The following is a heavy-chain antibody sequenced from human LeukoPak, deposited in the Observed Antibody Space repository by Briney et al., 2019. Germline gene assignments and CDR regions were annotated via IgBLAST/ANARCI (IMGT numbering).Heavy chain of an antibody. Sequence: PGGSLRLSCAASGFTFSSYAMSWVRQAPGKGLEWVSAISGSGGSTYYADSVKGRFTISRDNSKNTLYLQMNSLRAEDTAVYYCAKDLSAPITIFGVVIFDAFDIWGQGTMVTVSS. V-gene: IGHV3-23*01. CDR3: AKDLSAPITIFGVVIFDAFDI. J-gene: IGHJ3*02. D-gene: IGHD3-3*01. CDR1: GFTFSSYA. CDR2: ISGSGGST.